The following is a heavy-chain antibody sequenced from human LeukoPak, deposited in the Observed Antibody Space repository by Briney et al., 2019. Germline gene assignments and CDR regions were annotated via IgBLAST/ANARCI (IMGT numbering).Heavy chain of an antibody. D-gene: IGHD2-15*01. V-gene: IGHV4-38-2*02. J-gene: IGHJ6*02. Sequence: SETLSLTCTVSGYSISSGYYWGWIRQPPGKGLEWIGSIYHSGSTYYNPSLKSRVTISVDTSKNQFSLKLSSVTAADTAVYYCARAEGSRGYCSGGSCPLWDYYYGMDVWGQGTTVTVSS. CDR3: ARAEGSRGYCSGGSCPLWDYYYGMDV. CDR1: GYSISSGYY. CDR2: IYHSGST.